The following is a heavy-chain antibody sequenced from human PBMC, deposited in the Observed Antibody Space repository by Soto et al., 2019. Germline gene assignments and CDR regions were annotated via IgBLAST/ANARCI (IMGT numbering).Heavy chain of an antibody. Sequence: QVQLQQWGAGLLKPSETLSLTCAVYGGSFSGYYWTWIRQPPGTGLEWIGEINNSGSTNYNPSLKTRVTISVDTSKNQFSLKLTSVTAPDTAVYYCARDKITGLFDYWGQGTLVTVSS. CDR3: ARDKITGLFDY. D-gene: IGHD2-8*02. CDR2: INNSGST. V-gene: IGHV4-34*01. J-gene: IGHJ4*02. CDR1: GGSFSGYY.